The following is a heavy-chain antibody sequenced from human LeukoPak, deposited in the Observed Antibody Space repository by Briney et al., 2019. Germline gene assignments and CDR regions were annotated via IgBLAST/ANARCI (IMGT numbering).Heavy chain of an antibody. V-gene: IGHV3-23*01. D-gene: IGHD3-10*01. Sequence: PGGSLRLSCAASGFTFSSYAMSWVRQAPGKGLEWVSAISGSGGSTYYADSVKVRFTISRDNSKKTVYLQMNSLRAEDTTVSYCAKDLFTMVRGVITPVAFDIWGQGTMVTVSS. CDR3: AKDLFTMVRGVITPVAFDI. CDR1: GFTFSSYA. J-gene: IGHJ3*02. CDR2: ISGSGGST.